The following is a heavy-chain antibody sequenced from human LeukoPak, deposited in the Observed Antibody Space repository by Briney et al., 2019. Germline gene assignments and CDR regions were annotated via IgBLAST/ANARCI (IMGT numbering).Heavy chain of an antibody. Sequence: GGSLRLSCEASGFTFSSYTMNWVRQAPGKGLEWVSYISGSSSTIYYADSVKGRFTISRDNAKNSLYLQMNSLRDEDTAVYYCARSGQRRCSGGTCYPYYFDYWGQGTLVTVSS. J-gene: IGHJ4*02. CDR1: GFTFSSYT. CDR3: ARSGQRRCSGGTCYPYYFDY. D-gene: IGHD2-15*01. V-gene: IGHV3-48*02. CDR2: ISGSSSTI.